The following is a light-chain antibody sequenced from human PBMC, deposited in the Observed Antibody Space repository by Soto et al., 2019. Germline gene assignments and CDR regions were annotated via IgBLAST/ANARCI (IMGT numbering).Light chain of an antibody. V-gene: IGKV3-15*01. CDR2: DVS. Sequence: EIVMAESPATLSVSPGERATLSCRAGQGVTTNFAWYQQKSGQSPRLLIYDVSIRATGVPARFSGTGSETDFTLTISGLQSEDSAVYYCQQYNNWPWTFGQGTKVDI. J-gene: IGKJ1*01. CDR3: QQYNNWPWT. CDR1: QGVTTN.